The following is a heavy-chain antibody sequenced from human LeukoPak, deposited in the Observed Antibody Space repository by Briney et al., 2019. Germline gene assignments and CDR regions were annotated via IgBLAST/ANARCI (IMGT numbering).Heavy chain of an antibody. Sequence: SETLSLTCTVSGGSISSYYWSWIQQPPGQGLEWIGYIYYSGSTSSNPSFKSRLTISLDTSNNQFSLKLSSMTAADTAVYYCARHKHDSSGYAFDYWGQGTLVTVSS. CDR2: IYYSGST. CDR1: GGSISSYY. V-gene: IGHV4-59*08. J-gene: IGHJ4*02. D-gene: IGHD3-22*01. CDR3: ARHKHDSSGYAFDY.